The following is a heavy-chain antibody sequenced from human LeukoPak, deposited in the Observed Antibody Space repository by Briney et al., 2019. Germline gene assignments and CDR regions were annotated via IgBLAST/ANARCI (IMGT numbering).Heavy chain of an antibody. V-gene: IGHV4-59*01. CDR1: GGSISSYY. D-gene: IGHD6-19*01. Sequence: SETLSLTCTVSGGSISSYYWNWIRQPPGKGLEWIGYIYYTGSTNYNPSLKSRVTMSVDTSKNQFSLNLKSVPPADTAVYYCARGGVYSSGWYVDYWGQGTLVTVSS. CDR2: IYYTGST. CDR3: ARGGVYSSGWYVDY. J-gene: IGHJ4*02.